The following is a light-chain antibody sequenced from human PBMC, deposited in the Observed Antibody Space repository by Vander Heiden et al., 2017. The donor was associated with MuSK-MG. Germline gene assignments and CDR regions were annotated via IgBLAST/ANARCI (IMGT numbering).Light chain of an antibody. CDR2: DVN. J-gene: IGLJ2*01. CDR3: SSYRSTNTLL. CDR1: SSDVGIYNY. Sequence: QSALTQPASVSGSPRPSITISCTGTSSDVGIYNYVSWYQQHPGKAPKLMIYDVNDRPSGVSNRFSGSKSGNTASLTISGLQAEDEADYYCSSYRSTNTLLFGGGTKLTVL. V-gene: IGLV2-14*01.